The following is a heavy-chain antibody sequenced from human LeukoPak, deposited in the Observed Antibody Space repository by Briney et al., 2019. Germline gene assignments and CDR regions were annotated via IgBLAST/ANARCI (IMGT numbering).Heavy chain of an antibody. CDR2: ISGSGGST. D-gene: IGHD3-22*01. CDR1: GFTFSSYA. Sequence: GGSLRLSCAASGFTFSSYAMSWVRQAPGKGLEWVSAISGSGGSTYYADSVKGRVTISRDNSKNTLYLQMNSLRAEDTAVYYCAKDYDSSGYYYGDWGQGTLVTVSS. CDR3: AKDYDSSGYYYGD. V-gene: IGHV3-23*01. J-gene: IGHJ4*02.